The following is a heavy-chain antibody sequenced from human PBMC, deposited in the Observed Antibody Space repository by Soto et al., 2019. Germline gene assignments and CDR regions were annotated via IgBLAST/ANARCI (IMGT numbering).Heavy chain of an antibody. CDR1: GFTFSSYA. J-gene: IGHJ4*02. CDR2: ISYDGSNK. CDR3: ASVRLYYGDYGINFDY. V-gene: IGHV3-30-3*01. D-gene: IGHD4-17*01. Sequence: QVQLVESGGGVVQPGRSLRLSCAASGFTFSSYAMHWVRQAPGKGLEWVAVISYDGSNKYYADSVKGRFTISRDNSKNTLYLQMNSLRAEDTAVYYCASVRLYYGDYGINFDYWGQGTLVTVSS.